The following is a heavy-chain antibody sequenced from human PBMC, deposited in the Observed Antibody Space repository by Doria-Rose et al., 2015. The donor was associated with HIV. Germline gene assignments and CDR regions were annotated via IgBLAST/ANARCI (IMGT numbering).Heavy chain of an antibody. CDR1: GVSLSSPGMG. V-gene: IGHV2-26*01. CDR3: ARIKSSRWYHKYYFDF. J-gene: IGHJ4*02. CDR2: IFSDDER. D-gene: IGHD6-13*01. Sequence: QITLKVSGPVLVKPTETLTLTCTVSGVSLSSPGMGMSWIRQPPGKALEWLANIFSDDERSYKTSLKSRLTISGGTSRSQVVLTMTDMDPVDTATYYCARIKSSRWYHKYYFDFWGQGTLVIVSA.